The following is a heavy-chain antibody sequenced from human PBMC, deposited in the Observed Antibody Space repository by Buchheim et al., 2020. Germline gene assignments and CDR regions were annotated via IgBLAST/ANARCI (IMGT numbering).Heavy chain of an antibody. J-gene: IGHJ4*02. D-gene: IGHD6-13*01. CDR2: ISGSGGGT. V-gene: IGHV3-23*01. CDR1: GFTFSSYA. CDR3: AKGCIAARQFDY. Sequence: EVQLLESGGGLVQPGGSLRLSCAASGFTFSSYAMSWVRQAPGKGLDLVSAISGSGGGTYYADSVKGRFTISSDKSKHTLYLQMNSLRAEDTAVYYCAKGCIAARQFDYWGQGTL.